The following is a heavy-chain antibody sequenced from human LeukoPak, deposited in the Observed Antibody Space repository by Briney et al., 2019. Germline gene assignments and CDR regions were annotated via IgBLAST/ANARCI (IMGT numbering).Heavy chain of an antibody. CDR1: GFTFSSYG. J-gene: IGHJ5*02. Sequence: KAGGSLRLSCAASGFTFSSYGMSWVRQAPGKGLEWVSAISGSGGSTYYADSVKGRFTISRDNSKNTLYLQMNSLRAEDTAVYYCAKASGYSGYGEGEWFDPWGQGTLVTVSS. CDR2: ISGSGGST. D-gene: IGHD5-12*01. V-gene: IGHV3-23*01. CDR3: AKASGYSGYGEGEWFDP.